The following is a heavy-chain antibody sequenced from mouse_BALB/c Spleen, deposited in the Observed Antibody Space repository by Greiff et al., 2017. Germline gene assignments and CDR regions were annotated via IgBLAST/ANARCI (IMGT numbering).Heavy chain of an antibody. Sequence: EVKVVESGGGLVKPGGSLKLSCAASGFTFSSYAMSWVRQSPEKRLEWVAEISSGGSYTYYPDTVTGRFTISRDNAKNTLYLEMSSLRSEDTAMYYCARDGYYVRFAYWGQGTLVTVSA. CDR3: ARDGYYVRFAY. J-gene: IGHJ3*01. D-gene: IGHD2-3*01. CDR2: ISSGGSYT. CDR1: GFTFSSYA. V-gene: IGHV5-9-4*01.